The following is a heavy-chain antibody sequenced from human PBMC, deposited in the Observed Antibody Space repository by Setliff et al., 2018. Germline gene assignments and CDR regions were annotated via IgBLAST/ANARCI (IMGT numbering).Heavy chain of an antibody. CDR3: ARSDHLVTTTFEY. V-gene: IGHV7-4-1*02. CDR2: INTKTGDP. Sequence: GASVKVSCKASGYSLSNYVMKWVRQAPGQGLEWMGWINTKTGDPTYAQGYTGRFAFSLDTSDSSTYLDISNLKAEDTATYYCARSDHLVTTTFEYWGQGTLVTVSS. CDR1: GYSLSNYV. D-gene: IGHD4-17*01. J-gene: IGHJ4*01.